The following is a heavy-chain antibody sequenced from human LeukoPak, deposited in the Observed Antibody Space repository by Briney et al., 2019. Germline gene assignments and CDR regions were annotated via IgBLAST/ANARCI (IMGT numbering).Heavy chain of an antibody. D-gene: IGHD3-9*01. CDR3: KQKTAYEILTGYRYFYGMDV. CDR2: IYYSGST. Sequence: MTSETLSLTCTVSGGSISSYYWSGILQPPGKGLQWIGYIYYSGSTNYNPSLKSRVTISVDTSKNQFSLKLSSVTAADTAVFFFKQKTAYEILTGYRYFYGMDVWGQGTTVTVSS. CDR1: GGSISSYY. J-gene: IGHJ6*02. V-gene: IGHV4-59*01.